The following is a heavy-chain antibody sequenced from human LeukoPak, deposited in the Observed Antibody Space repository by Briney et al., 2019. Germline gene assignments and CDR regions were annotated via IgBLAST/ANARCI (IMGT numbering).Heavy chain of an antibody. D-gene: IGHD2-2*01. CDR2: ISAYNGNT. Sequence: ASVKVSCKASGYTFTSYGISWVRQAPGQGLEWMGWISAYNGNTNYAQKLQGRVTMTTDTSTSTAYMELRSLRSDDTAVYYCARDGEDIVVVPAATDNWFDPWGQGTLVTVSS. J-gene: IGHJ5*02. CDR3: ARDGEDIVVVPAATDNWFDP. V-gene: IGHV1-18*01. CDR1: GYTFTSYG.